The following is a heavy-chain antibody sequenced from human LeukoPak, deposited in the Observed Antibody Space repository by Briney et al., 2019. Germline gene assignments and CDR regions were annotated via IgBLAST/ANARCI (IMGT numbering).Heavy chain of an antibody. Sequence: ASVKVSCKASGYTFTSYDINWVRQASGQGLEWMGWMDPNSGNTGYAQKFQGRVTMTRNTSISTAYMELSSLRSEDTAVYYCARGNYYDILTGYFDYWGQGTLVTVSS. CDR2: MDPNSGNT. CDR3: ARGNYYDILTGYFDY. D-gene: IGHD3-9*01. CDR1: GYTFTSYD. J-gene: IGHJ4*02. V-gene: IGHV1-8*01.